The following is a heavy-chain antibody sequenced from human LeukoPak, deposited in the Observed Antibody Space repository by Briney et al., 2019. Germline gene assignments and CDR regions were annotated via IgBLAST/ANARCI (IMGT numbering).Heavy chain of an antibody. J-gene: IGHJ4*02. CDR3: TTLPSDTAMVPN. CDR2: IKSKTDGGTT. CDR1: GFIFRNPW. D-gene: IGHD5-18*01. Sequence: PGGSLKLPGAASGFIFRNPWLTWVRQPPGKGLEWVGRIKSKTDGGTTDYAAPVKGRFTISRDDSKNTLYLQMNSLKTEDTAVYYCTTLPSDTAMVPNWGQGTLVTVS. V-gene: IGHV3-15*01.